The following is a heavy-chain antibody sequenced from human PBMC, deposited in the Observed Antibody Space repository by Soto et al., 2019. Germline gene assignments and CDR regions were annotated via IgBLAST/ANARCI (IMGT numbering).Heavy chain of an antibody. CDR2: FDPEDGET. V-gene: IGHV1-24*01. D-gene: IGHD3-10*01. Sequence: QVQLVQSGAEVKKPGASVKVSCKVSGYTLTELSMHWVRQAPGKGLEWMGGFDPEDGETIYAQKFQGRVTMXXDXSXXTAYMELSSLRSEDTAVYYCATDQAHMVRGVTYDYWGQGTLVTVSS. CDR1: GYTLTELS. CDR3: ATDQAHMVRGVTYDY. J-gene: IGHJ4*02.